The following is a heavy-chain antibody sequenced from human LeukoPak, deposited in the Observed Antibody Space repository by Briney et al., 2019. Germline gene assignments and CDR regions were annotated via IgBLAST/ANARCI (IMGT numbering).Heavy chain of an antibody. Sequence: SETLSLTCTVSGGSISSSSYYWGWIRQPPGKGLEWIGRIYTSGSTNYNPSLKSRVTMSVDTSKNQFSLKLSSVTAADTAVYYCARDPYDFWSGYSFDIWGQGTMVTVSS. CDR1: GGSISSSSYY. CDR2: IYTSGST. V-gene: IGHV4-39*07. J-gene: IGHJ3*02. D-gene: IGHD3-3*01. CDR3: ARDPYDFWSGYSFDI.